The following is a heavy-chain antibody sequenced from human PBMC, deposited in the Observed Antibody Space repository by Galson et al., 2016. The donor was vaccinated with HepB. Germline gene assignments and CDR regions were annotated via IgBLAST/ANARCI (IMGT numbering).Heavy chain of an antibody. J-gene: IGHJ4*02. D-gene: IGHD7-27*01. Sequence: SVKVSCKASGYTFINYGITWMRQAPGQGLEWMGWISAYNGNTNYAQKYQGRVTMTRDTSTGTVYMELRSLRSDDTAVYYCAREGGTGDLYFDYWDQGTLVTVSS. CDR2: ISAYNGNT. CDR1: GYTFINYG. CDR3: AREGGTGDLYFDY. V-gene: IGHV1-18*01.